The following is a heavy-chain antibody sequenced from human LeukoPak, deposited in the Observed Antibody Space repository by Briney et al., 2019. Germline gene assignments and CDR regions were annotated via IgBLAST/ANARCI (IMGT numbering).Heavy chain of an antibody. CDR2: INPNSGGT. J-gene: IGHJ6*02. CDR3: ARNPYYGSYFYYYGMDV. CDR1: GYTFTGYY. Sequence: ASVKVSCKASGYTFTGYYMHWVRQAPGQGLEWMGWINPNSGGTNYAQKFQGRVTMTRDTSISTAYMELSRLRSDDTAVYYCARNPYYGSYFYYYGMDVWGQGTTVTVSS. D-gene: IGHD3-10*01. V-gene: IGHV1-2*02.